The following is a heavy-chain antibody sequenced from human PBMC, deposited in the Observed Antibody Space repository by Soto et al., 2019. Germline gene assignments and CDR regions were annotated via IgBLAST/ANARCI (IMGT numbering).Heavy chain of an antibody. J-gene: IGHJ3*02. V-gene: IGHV1-18*01. CDR1: GYTFTSYG. D-gene: IGHD5-18*01. CDR3: AIPPTAMVHYDAFDI. CDR2: ISAYNGNT. Sequence: ASEKVSCKASGYTFTSYGISWVRQAPGQGLEWMGWISAYNGNTNYAQKLQGRVTMTTDTSTSTAYMELRSLRSDDTAVYYCAIPPTAMVHYDAFDIWGQGTMVTVSS.